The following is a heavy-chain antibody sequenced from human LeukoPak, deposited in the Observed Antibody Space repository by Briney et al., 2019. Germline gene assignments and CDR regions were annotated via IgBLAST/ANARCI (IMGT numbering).Heavy chain of an antibody. CDR3: ARDKTWYQGGDY. Sequence: GGSLRLSCAASGFTFSSYAMHWVRQAPGKGLEWVALISYDGSNKYYADSVKDRFTISRDNSKNTLYLQMNSLRAEDTAVYYCARDKTWYQGGDYWGQGTLVTVSS. D-gene: IGHD2-2*01. CDR1: GFTFSSYA. CDR2: ISYDGSNK. J-gene: IGHJ4*02. V-gene: IGHV3-30-3*01.